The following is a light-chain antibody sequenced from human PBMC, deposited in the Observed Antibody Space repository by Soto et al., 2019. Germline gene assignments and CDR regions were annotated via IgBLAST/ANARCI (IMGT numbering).Light chain of an antibody. CDR1: QSISSSS. J-gene: IGKJ2*01. Sequence: EIVLTQSPGTLSLSPGERATLSCRASQSISSSSLAWYQQKPGQAPRLLIYGASSRVPGIPDRFSGSGSGTAFTLTISRLEPEDFAVYYCQQYGSSPPYTFGQGTKLEIK. V-gene: IGKV3-20*01. CDR3: QQYGSSPPYT. CDR2: GAS.